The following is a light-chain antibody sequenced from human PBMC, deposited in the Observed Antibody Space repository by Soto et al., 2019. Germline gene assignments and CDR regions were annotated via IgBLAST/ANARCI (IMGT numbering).Light chain of an antibody. CDR2: DAS. Sequence: IRKTQCASTLSTSVADRGPVGGGSCQSVSSWLAWYQQKPGKAPKLLIYDASTLESGVRSRLSASGSGGEFILTITSLQPDDFASYYCQHYISYPWTFGRGTKVDIK. CDR1: QSVSSW. J-gene: IGKJ1*01. CDR3: QHYISYPWT. V-gene: IGKV1-5*01.